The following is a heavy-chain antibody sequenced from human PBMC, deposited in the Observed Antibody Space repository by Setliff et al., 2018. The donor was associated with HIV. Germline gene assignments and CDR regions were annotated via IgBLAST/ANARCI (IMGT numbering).Heavy chain of an antibody. Sequence: PSETLSLTCTVSGGSVSSYHWTWIRQPPGKGLEWIGYLYYSGSTYYNPSLKSRVTISMDTSKKHLSLKLNSVTAADTAVYYCARAMGANWSYYYYMDVWGKGTTVTVSS. D-gene: IGHD1-26*01. J-gene: IGHJ6*03. V-gene: IGHV4-59*02. CDR2: LYYSGST. CDR3: ARAMGANWSYYYYMDV. CDR1: GGSVSSYH.